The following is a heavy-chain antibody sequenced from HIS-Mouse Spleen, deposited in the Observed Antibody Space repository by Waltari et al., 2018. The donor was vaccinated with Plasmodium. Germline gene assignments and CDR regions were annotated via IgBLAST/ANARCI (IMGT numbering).Heavy chain of an antibody. D-gene: IGHD2-21*02. CDR1: GYTFTGYY. J-gene: IGHJ6*02. CDR3: ARDIVVVTAKDYYYYGMDV. Sequence: QVQLVQSGAEVKKPGASVKVSCKASGYTFTGYYMHWVRQAPGQGLAWMGWINPNSGGTNYAQKFQGRVTMTRDTSISTAYMELSRLRSGDTAVYYCARDIVVVTAKDYYYYGMDVWGQGTTVTVSS. V-gene: IGHV1-2*02. CDR2: INPNSGGT.